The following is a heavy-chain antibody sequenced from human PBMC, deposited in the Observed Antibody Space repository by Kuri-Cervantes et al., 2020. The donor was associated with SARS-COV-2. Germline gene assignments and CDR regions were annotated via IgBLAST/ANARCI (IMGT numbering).Heavy chain of an antibody. Sequence: SVKVSCKASGYTFTGYYMHWVRQAPGQGLEWMGGIIPIFGTANYAQKFQGRVTITADESTSTAYMELSSLRSEDTAVYYCARAVDIVVVPAAILGYYYYGMDVWGQGTTVTVSS. CDR2: IIPIFGTA. CDR1: GYTFTGYY. CDR3: ARAVDIVVVPAAILGYYYYGMDV. V-gene: IGHV1-69*13. D-gene: IGHD2-2*02. J-gene: IGHJ6*02.